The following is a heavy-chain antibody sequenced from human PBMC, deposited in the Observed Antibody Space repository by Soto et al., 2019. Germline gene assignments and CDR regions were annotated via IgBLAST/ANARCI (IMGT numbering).Heavy chain of an antibody. CDR1: GLTVSTNP. CDR2: IYTGGGT. J-gene: IGHJ4*02. V-gene: IGHV3-66*01. Sequence: EVQLVESGGGLVQPGGSLRLSCAASGLTVSTNPISWVRQAPGKGLEWVSVIYTGGGTHYADAVKGRFTISRDNSKNTVNLQMNSLRPEDTAVYYWARDGSGHWGQGTLVTVSS. CDR3: ARDGSGH.